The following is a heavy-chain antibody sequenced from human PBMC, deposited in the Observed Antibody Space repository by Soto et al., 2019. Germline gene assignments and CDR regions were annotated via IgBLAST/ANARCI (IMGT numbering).Heavy chain of an antibody. CDR1: GFTFSNYW. D-gene: IGHD3-10*01. CDR3: VRDRNYFVSRNYYYDAFDI. CDR2: IKGDGSVR. Sequence: VGSLRLSCAASGFTFSNYWMIWVRQAPGKALEWVANIKGDGSVRYYVDSVKGRFTISRDNAQKSLYLQMDSLRAEDTAVYYRVRDRNYFVSRNYYYDAFDIWGQGTMVTVSS. V-gene: IGHV3-7*03. J-gene: IGHJ3*02.